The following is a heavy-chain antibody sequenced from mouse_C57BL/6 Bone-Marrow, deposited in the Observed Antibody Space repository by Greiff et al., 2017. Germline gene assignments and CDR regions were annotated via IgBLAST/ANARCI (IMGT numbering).Heavy chain of an antibody. V-gene: IGHV5-6*01. CDR3: ARRFYFDY. CDR2: ISPGGSYT. CDR1: GFTFSSYC. Sequence: EVQLVESGGDLVKPGGSLKLSCAASGFTFSSYCMSWVRQTPDQRLEWVATISPGGSYTYYPDTVKGRFTISRDNAKNTQYMQMSSLKSEDTAMYYCARRFYFDYWGQGTTLTVAA. J-gene: IGHJ2*01.